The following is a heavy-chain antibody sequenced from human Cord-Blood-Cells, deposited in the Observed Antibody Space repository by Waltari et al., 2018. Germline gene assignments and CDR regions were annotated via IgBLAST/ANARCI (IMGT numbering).Heavy chain of an antibody. Sequence: QVQLQESGPGLVKPSETLSLTCTVSGGSISSYYWSWIRQPPGKGLEWIGYIYYSGRTNYNPSLKSRVTISVDTSKNQFSLKLSSVTAADTAVYYCARLSYYDSSDLGTYYYYGMDVWGQGTTVTVSS. J-gene: IGHJ6*02. V-gene: IGHV4-59*08. CDR2: IYYSGRT. CDR3: ARLSYYDSSDLGTYYYYGMDV. CDR1: GGSISSYY. D-gene: IGHD3-22*01.